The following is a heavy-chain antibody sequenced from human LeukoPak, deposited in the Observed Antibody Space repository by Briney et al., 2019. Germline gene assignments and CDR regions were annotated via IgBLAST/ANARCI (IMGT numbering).Heavy chain of an antibody. CDR3: ARVGGGSYYFDY. CDR2: IYYSGST. D-gene: IGHD2-15*01. Sequence: NPSETLSLTCTVSGGSISSSSYYWGWIRQPPGKGLEWIGSIYYSGSTYYNPSLKSRVTISVDTSKNQFSLKLSSVTAADTAVYYCARVGGGSYYFDYWGQGTLVTVSS. CDR1: GGSISSSSYY. J-gene: IGHJ4*02. V-gene: IGHV4-39*07.